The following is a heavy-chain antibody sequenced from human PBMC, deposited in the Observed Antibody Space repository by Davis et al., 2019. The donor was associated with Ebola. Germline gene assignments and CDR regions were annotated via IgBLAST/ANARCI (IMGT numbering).Heavy chain of an antibody. V-gene: IGHV4-59*08. CDR2: IYYSGST. J-gene: IGHJ4*02. CDR1: GGSISSYY. D-gene: IGHD1-26*01. CDR3: ARDQGWDLRPDY. Sequence: SETLSLTCTVSGGSISSYYWSWIRQPPGKGLEWIGYIYYSGSTNYNPSLKSRVTISIDTSKNQFSLKLSSVTAADTAVYYCARDQGWDLRPDYWGQGTLVTVSS.